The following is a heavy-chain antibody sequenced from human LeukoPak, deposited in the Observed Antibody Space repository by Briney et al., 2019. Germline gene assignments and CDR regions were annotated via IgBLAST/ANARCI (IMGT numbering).Heavy chain of an antibody. Sequence: PGGSLRLSCAASGFTFSSYSMNWVRQAPGKGLEWVSSISSSSSYIYYAGSVKGRFTISRDNAKNSLYLQMNSLRAEDTAVYYCAREDFWSGYWGKGTTVTVSS. V-gene: IGHV3-21*01. CDR1: GFTFSSYS. CDR3: AREDFWSGY. J-gene: IGHJ6*04. D-gene: IGHD3-3*01. CDR2: ISSSSSYI.